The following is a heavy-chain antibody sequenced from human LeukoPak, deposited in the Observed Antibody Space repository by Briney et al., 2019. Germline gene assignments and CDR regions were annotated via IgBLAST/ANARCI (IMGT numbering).Heavy chain of an antibody. D-gene: IGHD3-16*01. V-gene: IGHV4-34*01. CDR2: INHSGST. J-gene: IGHJ4*02. CDR1: GGSFSGYY. Sequence: SETLSLTCAVYGGSFSGYYWSWIRQPPGKGLEWIGGINHSGSTNYNPSLKSRVTISVDTSKNQFSLKLSSVTAADTAVYYCARGGLDYVICYWGQGTLVTVSS. CDR3: ARGGLDYVICY.